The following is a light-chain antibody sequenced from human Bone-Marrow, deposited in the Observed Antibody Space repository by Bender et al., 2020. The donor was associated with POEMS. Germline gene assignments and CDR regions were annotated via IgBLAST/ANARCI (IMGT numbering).Light chain of an antibody. CDR1: SSDVGTYDL. J-gene: IGLJ2*01. CDR2: EVS. Sequence: QSALTQPASVSGSPGQSIIISCTGTSSDVGTYDLVSWYQQYPGKAPKLMIYEVSKRPSGVSHRFSGSKSGNTASLTISGLQADDEADYYCSSYTSSSSSVVFGGGTKVTV. V-gene: IGLV2-14*02. CDR3: SSYTSSSSSVV.